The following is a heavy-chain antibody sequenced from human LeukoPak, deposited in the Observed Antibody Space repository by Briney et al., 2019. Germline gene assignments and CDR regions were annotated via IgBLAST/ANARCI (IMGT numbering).Heavy chain of an antibody. CDR1: GGSISSGSYY. V-gene: IGHV4-61*02. D-gene: IGHD2-8*01. CDR3: ARERYNIVLMVYARFDP. J-gene: IGHJ5*02. CDR2: IYTSGST. Sequence: PSQTLSLTCTVSGGSISSGSYYWSWIRQPAGKGLEWIGRIYTSGSTNYNPSLKIRVTISVDTSKNQFSLKLSSVTAADTAVYYCARERYNIVLMVYARFDPWGQGTLVTVSS.